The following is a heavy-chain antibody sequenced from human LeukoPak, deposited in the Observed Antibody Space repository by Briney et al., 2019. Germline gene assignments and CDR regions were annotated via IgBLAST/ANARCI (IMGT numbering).Heavy chain of an antibody. V-gene: IGHV3-48*03. CDR2: IGSSGSTI. CDR3: ARFYGDYSLYYYYYMDV. Sequence: QAGGSLRLSCEASGFTFSTYEMNWVRQTPGKGLEWVSCIGSSGSTIYYADSVKGRFTISRDNAKNSLYLQMNSLRAEDTAVYYCARFYGDYSLYYYYYMDVWGKGTTVTVSS. D-gene: IGHD4-17*01. CDR1: GFTFSTYE. J-gene: IGHJ6*03.